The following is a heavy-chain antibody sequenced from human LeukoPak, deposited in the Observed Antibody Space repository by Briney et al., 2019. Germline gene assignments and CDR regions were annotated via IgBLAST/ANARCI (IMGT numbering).Heavy chain of an antibody. CDR2: ISGSGGST. CDR1: GFTFSSYA. Sequence: PGGSLRLSCAASGFTFSSYAMSWVRQAPGKGPEWVSAISGSGGSTYYADSVKGRFTISRDNSKNTLYLQMNSLRAADTAVYYCAKDQAGVFDYWGQGTLVTVSS. CDR3: AKDQAGVFDY. J-gene: IGHJ4*02. V-gene: IGHV3-23*01. D-gene: IGHD3-3*01.